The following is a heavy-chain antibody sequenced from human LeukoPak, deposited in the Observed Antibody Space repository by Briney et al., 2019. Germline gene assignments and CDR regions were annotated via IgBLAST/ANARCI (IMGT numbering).Heavy chain of an antibody. J-gene: IGHJ4*02. D-gene: IGHD6-19*01. CDR2: IYTSGST. CDR3: AREASGYSSGWYDY. V-gene: IGHV4-4*07. Sequence: SETLSLTCTVSGGSISSYYWSWIRQPAGKGLEWIGRIYTSGSTNYNPSLKSRVTISLDTSNNQFSLKLSSVTAADTAVYYCAREASGYSSGWYDYWGQGTLVTASS. CDR1: GGSISSYY.